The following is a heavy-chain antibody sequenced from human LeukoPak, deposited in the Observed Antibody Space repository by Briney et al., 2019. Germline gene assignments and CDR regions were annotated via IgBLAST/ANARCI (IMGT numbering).Heavy chain of an antibody. J-gene: IGHJ4*02. D-gene: IGHD1-26*01. CDR3: ARWGVGDY. V-gene: IGHV3-48*04. CDR2: ISSSGTI. Sequence: GGSLRLSCAASGFTFSSYGMSWVRQAPGKGLEWVSYISSSGTIYYADSVKGRFTISRDNAKNSLYLQMNSLRAEDTAVYYCARWGVGDYWGQGTLVTVSS. CDR1: GFTFSSYG.